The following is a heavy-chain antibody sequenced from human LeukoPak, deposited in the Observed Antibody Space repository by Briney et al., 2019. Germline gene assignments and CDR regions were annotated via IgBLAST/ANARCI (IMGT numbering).Heavy chain of an antibody. V-gene: IGHV6-1*01. CDR1: GDSVSSKSAS. Sequence: SQTLSLTCAISGDSVSSKSASWNRIRQSPSRGLEWLGRTYYRSKWYNEYAVSVKGRITVNPDTSKNQFSLQLNSVTPEDTAVYYCTRDPVWGSAWGQGTLVTVSS. D-gene: IGHD3-16*01. CDR3: TRDPVWGSA. J-gene: IGHJ5*02. CDR2: TYYRSKWYN.